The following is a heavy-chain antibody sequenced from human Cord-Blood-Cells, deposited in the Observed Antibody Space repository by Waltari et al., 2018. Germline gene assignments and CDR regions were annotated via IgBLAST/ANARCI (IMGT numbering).Heavy chain of an antibody. V-gene: IGHV1-2*02. J-gene: IGHJ3*02. D-gene: IGHD3-3*01. CDR3: ARDTRFDAFDI. CDR1: GYNVTGYS. CDR2: INPNSGGT. Sequence: QVQLVQSGDAVKKPAASVKVSSQAYGYNVTGYSMYSLRQAPGQGLEWMGGINPNSGGTNYAQKFRGRFTMTRDTSISTAYMELSRLRSDDTAVYYCARDTRFDAFDIWGQGTMVTVSS.